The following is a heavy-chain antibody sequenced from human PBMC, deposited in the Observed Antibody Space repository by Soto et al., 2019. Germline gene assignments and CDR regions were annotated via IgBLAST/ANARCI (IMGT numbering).Heavy chain of an antibody. V-gene: IGHV3-23*01. CDR3: AKGLLRGVRGDY. CDR2: VTASSGTT. J-gene: IGHJ4*02. Sequence: GSLSLSCAASGFTFSNYAMSWVRQAPGKGLEWVSSVTASSGTTYYADSVKGRFTISRDNSKNTLYLQMNSLRAEDTAVFYCAKGLLRGVRGDYWGQGTLVTVSS. D-gene: IGHD3-10*01. CDR1: GFTFSNYA.